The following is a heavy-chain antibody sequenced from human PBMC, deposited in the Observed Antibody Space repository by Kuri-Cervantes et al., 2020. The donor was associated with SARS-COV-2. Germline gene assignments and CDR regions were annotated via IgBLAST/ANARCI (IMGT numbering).Heavy chain of an antibody. D-gene: IGHD4-11*01. V-gene: IGHV4-38-2*01. J-gene: IGHJ6*03. CDR3: ARVRGFDSNYYYYYYMDV. Sequence: SETLSLTCAVSGYSISSGYYWGWIRQPPGKGLEWIGSIYHSGSTYYNPSLKSQVTISVDTSKNQFSLKLSSVTAADTAVYYCARVRGFDSNYYYYYYMDVWGKGTTVTVSS. CDR1: GYSISSGYY. CDR2: IYHSGST.